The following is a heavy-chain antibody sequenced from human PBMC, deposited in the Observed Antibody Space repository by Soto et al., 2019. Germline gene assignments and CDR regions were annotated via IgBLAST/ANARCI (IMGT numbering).Heavy chain of an antibody. CDR2: ISYDGSNK. Sequence: QVQLVESGGGVVQPGRSLRLSCAASGFTFSSYGMHWVRQAPGKGLEWVAVISYDGSNKYYADSVKGRFTISRDNSKNTLYLQMNSLRAEDTAVYYCAKDSYPTTVDYDDYGMDVW. D-gene: IGHD4-17*01. CDR3: AKDSYPTTVDYDDYGMDV. CDR1: GFTFSSYG. V-gene: IGHV3-30*18. J-gene: IGHJ6*01.